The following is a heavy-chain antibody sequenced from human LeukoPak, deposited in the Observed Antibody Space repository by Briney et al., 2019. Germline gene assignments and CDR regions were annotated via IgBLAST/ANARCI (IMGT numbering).Heavy chain of an antibody. CDR3: ARGRVEMATNPDAFDI. CDR2: IIPIFGTA. D-gene: IGHD5-24*01. J-gene: IGHJ3*02. Sequence: GASVKVSCKASGGTFSSYAISWVRQAPGRGLEWMGGIIPIFGTADYAQKFQGRVTITADKSTSTAYMELSSLRSEDTAVYYCARGRVEMATNPDAFDIWGQGTMVTVSS. CDR1: GGTFSSYA. V-gene: IGHV1-69*06.